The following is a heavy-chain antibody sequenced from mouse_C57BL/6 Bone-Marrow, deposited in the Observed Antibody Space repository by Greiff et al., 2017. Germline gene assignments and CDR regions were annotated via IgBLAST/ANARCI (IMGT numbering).Heavy chain of an antibody. CDR3: ARVGYYWYFDV. V-gene: IGHV1-61*01. Sequence: VQLQQPGAELVRPGSSVKLSCKASGYTFTSYWMDWVKHRPGQGLEWIGNIYPSDSETHYNQKFKDKATLTVDKSSSTAYMQLSSLTSEDSAVYYCARVGYYWYFDVWGTGTTVTVSS. CDR2: IYPSDSET. D-gene: IGHD2-2*01. J-gene: IGHJ1*03. CDR1: GYTFTSYW.